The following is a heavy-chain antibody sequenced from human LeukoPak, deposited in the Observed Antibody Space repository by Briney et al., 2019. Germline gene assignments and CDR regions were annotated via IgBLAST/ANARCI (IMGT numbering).Heavy chain of an antibody. CDR1: GYTFTGYY. J-gene: IGHJ6*02. V-gene: IGHV1-2*02. D-gene: IGHD5-18*01. Sequence: ASVTVSCKASGYTFTGYYMHWVRQAPGQGLEWMGWINPNSGGTNCAQKLRGRVTMTRNTSISTAYMELSRLRTDDTAVYYCARAGYSYGETYYYYYYGMDVWGQGTTVTVSS. CDR3: ARAGYSYGETYYYYYYGMDV. CDR2: INPNSGGT.